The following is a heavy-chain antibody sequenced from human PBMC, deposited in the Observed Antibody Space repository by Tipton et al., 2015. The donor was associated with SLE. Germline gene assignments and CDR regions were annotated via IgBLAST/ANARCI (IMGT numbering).Heavy chain of an antibody. D-gene: IGHD5-12*01. CDR1: GGSFSGYY. Sequence: TLSLTCAVYGGSFSGYYWSWIRQPPGKGLEWIGEINHSGSTNYNPSLKSRVTISVDTSKNQFSLKLSSVTAAGTAVYYCARGGADSGYDYCDYWGQGTLVTVSS. V-gene: IGHV4-34*01. CDR2: INHSGST. J-gene: IGHJ4*02. CDR3: ARGGADSGYDYCDY.